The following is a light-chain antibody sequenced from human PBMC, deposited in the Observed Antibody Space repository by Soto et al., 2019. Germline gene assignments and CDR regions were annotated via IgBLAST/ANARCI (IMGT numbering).Light chain of an antibody. CDR1: QSVSRW. V-gene: IGKV1-5*03. CDR2: KAS. CDR3: QQDTDNWT. J-gene: IGKJ1*01. Sequence: DIPMTQSPSTLSASVGDRVTITCRASQSVSRWLAWYQQKPGKAPKLLIYKASTVESGVPSMFSGSGSGTEFNRCISSLHHDDCETYYCQQDTDNWTFGHGKKVEIK.